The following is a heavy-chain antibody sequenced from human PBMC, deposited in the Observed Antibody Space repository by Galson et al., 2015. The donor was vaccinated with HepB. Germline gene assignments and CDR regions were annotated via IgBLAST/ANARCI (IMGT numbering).Heavy chain of an antibody. V-gene: IGHV5-51*01. CDR2: IYPGDSDT. J-gene: IGHJ6*03. Sequence: QSGAEVKKPGESLKISCKGSGYSFTSYWIGWVRQMPGKGLEWMGIIYPGDSDTRYSPSFQGQVTISADKSISTAYLQWSSLKASDTAMYYCAKDWSRVVVPAAHYYYMDVWGKGTTVTVSS. CDR3: AKDWSRVVVPAAHYYYMDV. CDR1: GYSFTSYW. D-gene: IGHD2-2*01.